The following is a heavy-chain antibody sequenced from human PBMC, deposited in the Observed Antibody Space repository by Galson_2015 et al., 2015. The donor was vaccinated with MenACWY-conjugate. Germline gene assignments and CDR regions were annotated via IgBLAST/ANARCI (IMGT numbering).Heavy chain of an antibody. CDR3: AREQGGMAAPAYYYSYGLDV. Sequence: SLRLSCAASEFTVSSNYMSWVRQAPGKGLEWVSVIYSGGNTYYADSVKGRFTISRHNSKNTLYLQMNSLRAKDTAVYYCAREQGGMAAPAYYYSYGLDVWGQGTTVTVSS. D-gene: IGHD6-13*01. J-gene: IGHJ6*02. CDR1: EFTVSSNY. CDR2: IYSGGNT. V-gene: IGHV3-53*04.